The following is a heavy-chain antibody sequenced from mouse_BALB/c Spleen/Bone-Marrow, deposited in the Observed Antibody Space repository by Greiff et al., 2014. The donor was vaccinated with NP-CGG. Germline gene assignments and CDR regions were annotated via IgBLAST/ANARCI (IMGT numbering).Heavy chain of an antibody. V-gene: IGHV1S41*01. CDR2: TAPGSGST. CDR1: GYTFTSYW. J-gene: IGHJ3*01. CDR3: AREDMGYGNNDWFAH. D-gene: IGHD2-1*01. Sequence: DLVKPGASVKLSCKASGYTFTSYWINWIKQRPGQGLEWIGRTAPGSGSTYYNEMFKGKATLTVDTSSSTAYIQLSSLSSEDSAVYFCAREDMGYGNNDWFAHWGQGTLVTVSA.